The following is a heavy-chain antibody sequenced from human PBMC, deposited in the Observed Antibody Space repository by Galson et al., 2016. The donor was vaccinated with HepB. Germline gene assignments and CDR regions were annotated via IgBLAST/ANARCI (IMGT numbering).Heavy chain of an antibody. V-gene: IGHV3-53*01. CDR1: EFTVSSNY. CDR3: ATSPSRGV. Sequence: SLRLSCAASEFTVSSNYMSWVRQAPGKGLECVSVIYSVGTTYYADSVKGRFIISRDNSKNTLYLQMNSLRAEDTAVYYCATSPSRGVWGQGTTVTVSS. D-gene: IGHD2-2*01. J-gene: IGHJ6*02. CDR2: IYSVGTT.